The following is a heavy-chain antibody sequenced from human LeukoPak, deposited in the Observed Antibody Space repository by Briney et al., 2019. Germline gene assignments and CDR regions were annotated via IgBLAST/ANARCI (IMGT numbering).Heavy chain of an antibody. CDR2: INPNSGGT. CDR3: ARDVRVLSGAFDI. J-gene: IGHJ3*02. D-gene: IGHD1-26*01. V-gene: IGHV1-2*02. Sequence: ASVKVSCKASGYTFTGYYMHWVRQAPGQGLEWMGWINPNSGGTNYAQKFQGRVTMTRDTSISTAYMELSRLRSDNTAVYYCARDVRVLSGAFDIWGQGTMVTVSS. CDR1: GYTFTGYY.